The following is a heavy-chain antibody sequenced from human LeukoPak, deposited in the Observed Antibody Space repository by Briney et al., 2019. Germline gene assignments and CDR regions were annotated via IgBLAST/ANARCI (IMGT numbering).Heavy chain of an antibody. V-gene: IGHV3-7*01. Sequence: GGSLRLSCAASGFTFSSYWMSWVRQAPGKGLEWVANIKQDGSEKYYVDSVKGRFTISRDNAKNSLYLQMNSLRAEDTAVYYCARLVWSGYYQWFDPWGQGTLVTVSS. D-gene: IGHD3-3*01. CDR2: IKQDGSEK. CDR3: ARLVWSGYYQWFDP. J-gene: IGHJ5*02. CDR1: GFTFSSYW.